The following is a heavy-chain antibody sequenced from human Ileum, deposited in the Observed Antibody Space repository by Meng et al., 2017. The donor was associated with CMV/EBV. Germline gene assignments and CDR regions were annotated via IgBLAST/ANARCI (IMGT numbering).Heavy chain of an antibody. J-gene: IGHJ6*02. CDR1: EFIFRNYG. D-gene: IGHD3-22*01. Sequence: GESLKISCATSEFIFRNYGMHWVRQAPGKGLEWVAFIRYDGSNKYYADSVKGRFTISRDSYTNTVHLQMNSLRAEDTAIFYCAKDQKEQAVISPGYNAMDVWGQGTTVTGSS. CDR2: IRYDGSNK. V-gene: IGHV3-30*02. CDR3: AKDQKEQAVISPGYNAMDV.